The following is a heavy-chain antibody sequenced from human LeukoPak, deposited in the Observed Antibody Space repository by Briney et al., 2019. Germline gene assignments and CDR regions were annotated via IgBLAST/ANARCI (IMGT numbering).Heavy chain of an antibody. Sequence: GGSLRLSCAASGFTFSSYEMNWVRQAPGKGLEWVSYISSSGSTIYYADSVKGRFTISRDNSKNTLYLQMNSLRAEDTAVYYCAREGGSGSYSGGFDYWGQGTLVTVSS. CDR3: AREGGSGSYSGGFDY. J-gene: IGHJ4*02. CDR1: GFTFSSYE. V-gene: IGHV3-48*03. CDR2: ISSSGSTI. D-gene: IGHD3-10*01.